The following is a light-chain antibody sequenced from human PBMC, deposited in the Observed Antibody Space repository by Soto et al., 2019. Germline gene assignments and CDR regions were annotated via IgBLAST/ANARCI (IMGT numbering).Light chain of an antibody. CDR3: QQHGYLPYT. J-gene: IGKJ2*01. Sequence: EIVLTQSPGTLSLSPGERATLYCRASQSVGNNQLAWYQQKPGQAPRLLIYGASSRAAGIPDRFGGSGSGTDFTLTISRLAPEDFAVYYCQQHGYLPYTFAQGTKVDIK. CDR1: QSVGNNQ. V-gene: IGKV3-20*01. CDR2: GAS.